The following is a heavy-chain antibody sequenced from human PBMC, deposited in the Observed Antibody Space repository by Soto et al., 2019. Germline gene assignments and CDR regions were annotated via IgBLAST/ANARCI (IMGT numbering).Heavy chain of an antibody. J-gene: IGHJ4*01. D-gene: IGHD3-10*01. CDR1: GYTFTICY. Sequence: EASVKVSCKASGYTFTICYMHWVRQAPGQGLEWMGRINPASGRTKYAQNFQGRVTMTRDTSASTAYMELSSLTSDDTALYYCARDLWLGESFRYYFDYWAQGTLVTVSS. V-gene: IGHV1-2*02. CDR3: ARDLWLGESFRYYFDY. CDR2: INPASGRT.